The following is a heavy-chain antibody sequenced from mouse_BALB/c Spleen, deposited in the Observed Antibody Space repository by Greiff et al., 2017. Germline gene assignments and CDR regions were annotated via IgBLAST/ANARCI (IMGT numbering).Heavy chain of an antibody. Sequence: DVKLVESGGGLVKPGGSLKLSCAASGFTFSSYAMSWVRQTPEKRLEWVASISSGGSTYYPDSVKGRFTISRDNARNILYLQMSSLRSEDTAMYYCARASFITTAYYAMDYWGQGTSVTVSS. V-gene: IGHV5-6-5*01. CDR2: ISSGGST. D-gene: IGHD1-2*01. CDR3: ARASFITTAYYAMDY. CDR1: GFTFSSYA. J-gene: IGHJ4*01.